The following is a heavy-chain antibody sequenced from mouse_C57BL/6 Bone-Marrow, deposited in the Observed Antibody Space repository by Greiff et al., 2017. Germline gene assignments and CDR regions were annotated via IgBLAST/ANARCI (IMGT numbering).Heavy chain of an antibody. CDR1: GYTFTSSW. D-gene: IGHD1-1*01. V-gene: IGHV1-64*01. CDR3: IATVVGGD. CDR2: LHPNSGST. Sequence: QVQLQQPGAELVKPGASVKLSCKASGYTFTSSWMHWVKQRPGQGLEWIGMLHPNSGSTNYNAKFKSKATLTVDTSSSTAYLQLDSLTCEDSAVYYCIATVVGGDWGQGTTLTVSS. J-gene: IGHJ2*01.